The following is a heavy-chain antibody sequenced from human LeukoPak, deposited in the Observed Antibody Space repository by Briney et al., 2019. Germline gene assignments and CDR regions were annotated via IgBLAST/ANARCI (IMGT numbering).Heavy chain of an antibody. J-gene: IGHJ4*02. CDR1: GFTFSSYS. D-gene: IGHD3-22*01. CDR2: ISSSSTHI. CDR3: ARDSAYYYDSRLQYSFDY. Sequence: KTGGSLRLSCAASGFTFSSYSMNWVRQAPGKGLEWVSSISSSSTHIYYADSVKGRFTISRDNAKKSLYLQMNSLRAEDTAVYYCARDSAYYYDSRLQYSFDYWGQGTLVTVSS. V-gene: IGHV3-21*01.